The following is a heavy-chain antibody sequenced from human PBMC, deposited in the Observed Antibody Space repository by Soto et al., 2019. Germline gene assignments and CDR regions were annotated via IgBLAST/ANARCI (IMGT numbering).Heavy chain of an antibody. Sequence: GASVKVSCKASGYTFTGYYMHSVRQAPGQGLEWMGWINPNSGGTNYAQKFQGWVTMTRDTSISTAYMELSRLRSDDTAVYYCARNSYDIFTGYYYYGMGVWGQGTTVPVSS. V-gene: IGHV1-2*04. J-gene: IGHJ6*02. CDR1: GYTFTGYY. D-gene: IGHD3-9*01. CDR2: INPNSGGT. CDR3: ARNSYDIFTGYYYYGMGV.